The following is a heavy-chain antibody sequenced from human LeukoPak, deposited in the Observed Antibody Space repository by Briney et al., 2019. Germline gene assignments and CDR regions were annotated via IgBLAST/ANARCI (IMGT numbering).Heavy chain of an antibody. J-gene: IGHJ2*01. CDR2: INHSGST. CDR1: GGSFSGYY. CDR3: ARGRHYYDSSGYYPKKYFDL. D-gene: IGHD3-22*01. Sequence: SETLSLTCAVYGGSFSGYYWSWIRQPPGKGLECIGEINHSGSTNYNPSLKSRVTISVDTSKNQFSLKLSSVTAADTAVYYCARGRHYYDSSGYYPKKYFDLWGRGTLVTVSS. V-gene: IGHV4-34*01.